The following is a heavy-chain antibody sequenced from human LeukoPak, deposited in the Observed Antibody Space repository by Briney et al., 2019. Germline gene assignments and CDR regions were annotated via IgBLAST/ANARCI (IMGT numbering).Heavy chain of an antibody. J-gene: IGHJ4*02. CDR2: IYSGGST. Sequence: GGSLRLSCAASEFSVGSNYMTWVRQAPGKGLEWVSLIYSGGSTYYADSVKGRFTISRDNSKNTLYLQMNSLRAEDTAVYYCAKGEGYDILTGYYNVPHLDYWGQGTLVTVSS. CDR1: EFSVGSNY. D-gene: IGHD3-9*01. V-gene: IGHV3-66*01. CDR3: AKGEGYDILTGYYNVPHLDY.